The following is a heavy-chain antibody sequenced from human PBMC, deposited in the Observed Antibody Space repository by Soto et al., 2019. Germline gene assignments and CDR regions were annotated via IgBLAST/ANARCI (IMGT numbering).Heavy chain of an antibody. D-gene: IGHD3-3*01. V-gene: IGHV3-23*01. CDR1: GFTFSSYA. CDR3: AKDHDFWSGYYPGYYFAY. CDR2: ISGSGGST. J-gene: IGHJ4*02. Sequence: GGSLRLSCAASGFTFSSYAMSWVRQAPGKGLEWVSAISGSGGSTYYADSVKGRFTISRDNSKNTLYLQMNSLRAEDTAVYYCAKDHDFWSGYYPGYYFAYWGRGTLVTVSS.